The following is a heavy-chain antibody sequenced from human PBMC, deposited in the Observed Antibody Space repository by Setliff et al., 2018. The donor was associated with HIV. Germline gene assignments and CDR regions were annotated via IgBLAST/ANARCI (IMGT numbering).Heavy chain of an antibody. V-gene: IGHV4-39*02. CDR3: ARDAAAPAAIGGAFDI. CDR1: GGSISSSSYY. CDR2: IYYSGST. D-gene: IGHD2-2*02. J-gene: IGHJ3*02. Sequence: SETLSLTCTVSGGSISSSSYYWGWIRQPPGKGLEWIGSIYYSGSTYYNPSLKSRVTISVDTSKNQFSLKLSSVTAADTAVYYCARDAAAPAAIGGAFDIWGQGTMVTVSS.